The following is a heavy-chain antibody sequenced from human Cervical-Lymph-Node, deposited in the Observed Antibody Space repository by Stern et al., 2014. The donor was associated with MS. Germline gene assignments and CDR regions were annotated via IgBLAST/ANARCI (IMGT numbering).Heavy chain of an antibody. D-gene: IGHD5-12*01. CDR1: GDIFSSYG. Sequence: QVQLVQSGAEVRKPGSSVKVSCKASGDIFSSYGFNWVRQAPGQGLEWLGLLIPLFGTATYPQIFQGRVTITADDSPSTAYLELSSLRSDDPAIYYCAKTKSSGYHVPFYWGQGTLVTVSS. CDR2: LIPLFGTA. V-gene: IGHV1-69*01. J-gene: IGHJ4*02. CDR3: AKTKSSGYHVPFY.